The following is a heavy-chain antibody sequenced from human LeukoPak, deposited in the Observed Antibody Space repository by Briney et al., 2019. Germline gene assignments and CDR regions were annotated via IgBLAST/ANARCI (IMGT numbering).Heavy chain of an antibody. V-gene: IGHV1-8*01. D-gene: IGHD2-2*01. CDR1: GYTFTSYD. J-gene: IGHJ6*03. CDR3: ARGLRSRYCSSTSCRYYYYYYYMDV. Sequence: VSVKVSCKASGYTFTSYDIDWVRQATGQGLEWMGWMNPNSGNTGYAQKFQGRVTMTRNTSISTAYMELSSLRSEDTAVYYCARGLRSRYCSSTSCRYYYYYYYMDVWGKGTTVTVSS. CDR2: MNPNSGNT.